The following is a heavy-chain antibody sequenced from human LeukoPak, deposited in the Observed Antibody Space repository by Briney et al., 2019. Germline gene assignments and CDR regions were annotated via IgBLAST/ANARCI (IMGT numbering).Heavy chain of an antibody. Sequence: GASVKVSCKASGYTFTGYYMHWVRQAPGQGLEWMGWINPNSGGTNYAQKFQGRVTMTRDTSISTAYMELSRLRSDDTAVYYCARGKVVVAATEKLFDYWGQGTLVTVSS. V-gene: IGHV1-2*02. CDR1: GYTFTGYY. J-gene: IGHJ4*02. CDR2: INPNSGGT. CDR3: ARGKVVVAATEKLFDY. D-gene: IGHD2-15*01.